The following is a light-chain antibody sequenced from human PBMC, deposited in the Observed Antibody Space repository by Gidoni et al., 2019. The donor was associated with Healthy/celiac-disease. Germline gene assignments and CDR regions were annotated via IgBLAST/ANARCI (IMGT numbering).Light chain of an antibody. CDR1: QSVSSN. CDR2: GAS. CDR3: QQYNNWPPWT. Sequence: EIVMTQSPATLSVSPGERATLPCRASQSVSSNLAWYQQQPGQAPRLLIYGASTRATGIPARFSGSGSGTEFTLTLSSLQSEDFAVYYCQQYNNWPPWTFGQGTKVEIK. V-gene: IGKV3-15*01. J-gene: IGKJ1*01.